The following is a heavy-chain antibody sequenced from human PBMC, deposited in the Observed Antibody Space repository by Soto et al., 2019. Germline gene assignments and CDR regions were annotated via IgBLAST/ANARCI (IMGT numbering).Heavy chain of an antibody. V-gene: IGHV4-31*03. CDR1: GGSISSGGYH. D-gene: IGHD2-21*01. CDR3: ARDVWPYYFDY. CDR2: IYYSGST. Sequence: QVQLQESGPGLVRSSQTLSLTCTVSGGSISSGGYHWNWIRQHPGKGLEWIGNIYYSGSTYYNPSLKSRVTISIDTSKNQFSLKLSSVTAAATAVYYCARDVWPYYFDYWGQGTLVTVSS. J-gene: IGHJ4*02.